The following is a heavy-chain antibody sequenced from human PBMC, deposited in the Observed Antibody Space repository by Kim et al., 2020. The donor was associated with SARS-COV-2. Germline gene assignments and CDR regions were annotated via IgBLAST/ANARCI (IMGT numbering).Heavy chain of an antibody. J-gene: IGHJ4*02. CDR3: ARRRAAITKHFDY. D-gene: IGHD6-13*01. V-gene: IGHV4-34*01. Sequence: YNPAPKSRVTRSVDTSKNQFSLKLSSVTAADTAVYYCARRRAAITKHFDYWGQGTLVTVSS.